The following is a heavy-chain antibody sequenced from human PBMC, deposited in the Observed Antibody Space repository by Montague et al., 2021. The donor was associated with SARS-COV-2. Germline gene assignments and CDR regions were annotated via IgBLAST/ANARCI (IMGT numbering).Heavy chain of an antibody. Sequence: SETLSLTCTVSGGSITGYYWSWLRRSPGKELEWIAYIYDGGAVNYNPSLGSRVTISTDTSKNQLSLKVNSVTAADTAVYYCVGDHPYGGPRGAYDIWGQGTVVTVSS. CDR1: GGSITGYY. CDR3: VGDHPYGGPRGAYDI. CDR2: IYDGGAV. V-gene: IGHV4-59*01. J-gene: IGHJ3*02. D-gene: IGHD4-23*01.